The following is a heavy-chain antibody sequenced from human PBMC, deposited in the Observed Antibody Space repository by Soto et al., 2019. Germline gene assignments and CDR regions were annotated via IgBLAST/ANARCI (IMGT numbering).Heavy chain of an antibody. J-gene: IGHJ3*02. V-gene: IGHV3-74*01. Sequence: EVQLVESGGGLVQPGGSLTLSCAASGFTFSRHWMHWVRQAPGKGLVWVSRIKTDGTSTSYADSVKGRFTISRDNAKNTQGLQMNSLTAEDTAVYYCARDMRAVPWYGGVSSAFDIWGQGTVVTVSS. CDR1: GFTFSRHW. D-gene: IGHD3-10*01. CDR2: IKTDGTST. CDR3: ARDMRAVPWYGGVSSAFDI.